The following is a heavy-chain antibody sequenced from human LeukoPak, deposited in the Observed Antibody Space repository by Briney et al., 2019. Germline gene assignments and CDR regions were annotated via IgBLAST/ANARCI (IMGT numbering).Heavy chain of an antibody. CDR3: AKDEGDYGDPRYFDL. D-gene: IGHD4-17*01. J-gene: IGHJ2*01. Sequence: GGSLRLSCAASGFTFSSYAMSWVRQAPGKGLEWVSAISGSGGSTYYADSVKGRFTISRDNSKNTLYLQMNSLRAEDTAVYYCAKDEGDYGDPRYFDLWGRGTLVTVSS. CDR1: GFTFSSYA. V-gene: IGHV3-23*01. CDR2: ISGSGGST.